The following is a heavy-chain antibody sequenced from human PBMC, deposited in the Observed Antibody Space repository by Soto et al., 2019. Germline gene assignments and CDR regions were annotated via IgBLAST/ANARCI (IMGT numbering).Heavy chain of an antibody. V-gene: IGHV3-49*03. Sequence: LRLSCTASGFTFVDYAMSWFRQAPVKGLEWVGFIRSKAYGWTTEYAASVKGRFTISRDDSKSIAYLQMNSLKTEDTAVYYCTREGDSSGDYFFDYWDQGILFTVSS. CDR3: TREGDSSGDYFFDY. J-gene: IGHJ4*02. CDR1: GFTFVDYA. CDR2: IRSKAYGWTT. D-gene: IGHD3-22*01.